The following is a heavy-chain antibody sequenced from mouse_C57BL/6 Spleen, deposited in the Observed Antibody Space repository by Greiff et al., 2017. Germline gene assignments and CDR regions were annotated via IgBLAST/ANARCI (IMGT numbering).Heavy chain of an antibody. CDR1: GYAFSSYW. CDR3: ARGCNLYYAMDY. J-gene: IGHJ4*01. D-gene: IGHD2-1*01. CDR2: IYPGDGDT. Sequence: VQLQESGAELVKPGASVKISCKASGYAFSSYWMNWVKQRPGKGLEWIGQIYPGDGDTNYNGKFKGKATLTADKSSSTAYMQLSSLTSEDSAVYFCARGCNLYYAMDYWGQGTSVTVSS. V-gene: IGHV1-80*01.